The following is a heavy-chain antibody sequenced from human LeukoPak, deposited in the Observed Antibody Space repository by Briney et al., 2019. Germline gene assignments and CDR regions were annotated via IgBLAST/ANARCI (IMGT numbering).Heavy chain of an antibody. J-gene: IGHJ4*02. CDR3: AKFGGTSYSNYFDY. V-gene: IGHV3-23*01. D-gene: IGHD2-15*01. CDR1: VFTFSSYG. CDR2: IRDSGGST. Sequence: PGGSLRLTCAASVFTFSSYGMLWVRQAPEQGLEWVSTIRDSGGSTPYADSVKGRFTISRDNSKNTLYLQMNSLRAEDTAVYYCAKFGGTSYSNYFDYWGQGTLVTVSS.